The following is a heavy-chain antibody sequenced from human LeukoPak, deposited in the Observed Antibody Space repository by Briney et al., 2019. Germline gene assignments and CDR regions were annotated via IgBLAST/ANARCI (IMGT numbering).Heavy chain of an antibody. CDR2: IYSGGST. D-gene: IGHD3-22*01. CDR1: GFTVSSNY. CDR3: ARGGGGYYDSSGYYPEYFDY. J-gene: IGHJ4*02. V-gene: IGHV3-53*01. Sequence: PGGSLRLSCAASGFTVSSNYMSWVRQAPGKGLEWVSVIYSGGSTYYADSVKGRFTISRDNSKNTLYLQMNSLRAEDTAVYYCARGGGGYYDSSGYYPEYFDYWGQGTRVTVSS.